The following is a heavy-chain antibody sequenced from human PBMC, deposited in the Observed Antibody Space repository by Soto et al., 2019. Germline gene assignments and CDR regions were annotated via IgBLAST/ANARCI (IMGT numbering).Heavy chain of an antibody. CDR3: ARGGLEPFDY. Sequence: EVQLVESGGGLVQSGGSLRLSCAASGFNLRSYWMHWVRQAPGKGLVWVSRINDYGTTINYAESVEGRFTISRDDAKSEVYLRMNNLRAEDTAVYYCARGGLEPFDYLGQGALVTVSS. CDR1: GFNLRSYW. CDR2: INDYGTTI. D-gene: IGHD1-1*01. J-gene: IGHJ4*02. V-gene: IGHV3-74*01.